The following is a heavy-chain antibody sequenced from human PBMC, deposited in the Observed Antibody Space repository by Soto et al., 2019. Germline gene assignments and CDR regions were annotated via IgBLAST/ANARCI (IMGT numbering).Heavy chain of an antibody. D-gene: IGHD2-15*01. J-gene: IGHJ4*01. CDR2: IFTGGATT. V-gene: IGHV3-15*01. Sequence: GGSLRLSCAASGFTVSSNYMSWVRQAPGKGLEWVSVIFTGGATTDYAAPVKGRFIISRDDSENTLYLQMDSLTTEDTAIYYCTADLPGHGGGFEFDYWGQGTLVTVSS. CDR3: TADLPGHGGGFEFDY. CDR1: GFTVSSNY.